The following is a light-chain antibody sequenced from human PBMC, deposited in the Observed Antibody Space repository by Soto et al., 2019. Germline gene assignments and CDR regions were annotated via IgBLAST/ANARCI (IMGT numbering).Light chain of an antibody. CDR3: QTWGTGIHV. CDR2: LNSDGSH. CDR1: RWHSSYA. J-gene: IGLJ1*01. Sequence: QPVLTQSPSAAASLGASVKLTCTLSRWHSSYAIAWHQQQPEKGPRYLMKLNSDGSHSKGDGIPDRFSGSSSGAERYLIISSLQSEDEADYYCQTWGTGIHVFGTGTKLTVL. V-gene: IGLV4-69*01.